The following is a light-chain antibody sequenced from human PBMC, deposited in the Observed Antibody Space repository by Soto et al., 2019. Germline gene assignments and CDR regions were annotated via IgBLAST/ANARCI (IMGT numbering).Light chain of an antibody. V-gene: IGLV1-51*01. Sequence: QSVLTQPTSVSATPGQTGTISCSWRSSNIGGKSVSWYQQVPATAPKLLLCGENKRPSGIPDRFSGSKSGTSATLGITGFQTGDEADYYCGSWDSSLSAYVFGTGTKVTVL. J-gene: IGLJ1*01. CDR1: SSNIGGKS. CDR2: GEN. CDR3: GSWDSSLSAYV.